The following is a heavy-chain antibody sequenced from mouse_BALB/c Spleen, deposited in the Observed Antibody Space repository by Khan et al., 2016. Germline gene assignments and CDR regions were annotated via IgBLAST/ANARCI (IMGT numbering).Heavy chain of an antibody. CDR2: INPDSYTI. CDR3: ARAGYYGYLAY. J-gene: IGHJ3*01. CDR1: AFDFSRYW. D-gene: IGHD1-1*01. Sequence: EVKLLESGGGLVHPGGSLKLSCAASAFDFSRYWMSWVRQAPGKGLEWIGDINPDSYTINYTPSLKDKFIISRDNAKNTLYLQMSKVRSEDTALYYCARAGYYGYLAYWGQGTRVTVSA. V-gene: IGHV4-1*02.